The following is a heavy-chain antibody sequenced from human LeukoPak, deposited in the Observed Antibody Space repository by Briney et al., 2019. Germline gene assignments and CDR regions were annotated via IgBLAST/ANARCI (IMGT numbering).Heavy chain of an antibody. CDR1: GGSISSYY. CDR2: IYYSGST. D-gene: IGHD5-18*01. V-gene: IGHV4-59*08. J-gene: IGHJ4*02. Sequence: PSETLSLTCTVSGGSISSYYWSWIRQPPGKGLEWIGYIYYSGSTNYNPSLKSRVTISVDTSKNQFSLKLSSVTAADTAVYYCARLEVDTAMVIPWGQGTLVTVSS. CDR3: ARLEVDTAMVIP.